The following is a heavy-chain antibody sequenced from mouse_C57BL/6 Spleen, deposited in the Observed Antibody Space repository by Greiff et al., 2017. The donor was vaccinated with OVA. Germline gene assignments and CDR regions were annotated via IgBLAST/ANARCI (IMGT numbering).Heavy chain of an antibody. D-gene: IGHD2-5*01. CDR1: GFNIKDYY. CDR3: TTREDSNAFAY. Sequence: VQLQQSGAELVRPGASVKLSCTASGFNIKDYYMHWVKQRPEQGLEWIGRIDPEAGDTEYAPKFKGKATMTADTSSNTAYLQLSSLTSEDTAVYYCTTREDSNAFAYWGQGTLVTVSA. V-gene: IGHV14-1*01. J-gene: IGHJ3*01. CDR2: IDPEAGDT.